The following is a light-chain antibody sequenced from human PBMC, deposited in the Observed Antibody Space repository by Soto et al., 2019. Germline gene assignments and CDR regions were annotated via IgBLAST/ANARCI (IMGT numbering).Light chain of an antibody. CDR1: RSDVGSYNV. CDR2: EGT. V-gene: IGLV2-23*01. Sequence: QSALTQPASVSGSPGQSITISCSGTRSDVGSYNVVSWYQQHPGKAPKLIIYEGTKRPSGVSNRFSGSKSGNTASLTISGLQAEDEADYYCCSYAAGSPWVFGGGTKLTVL. CDR3: CSYAAGSPWV. J-gene: IGLJ3*02.